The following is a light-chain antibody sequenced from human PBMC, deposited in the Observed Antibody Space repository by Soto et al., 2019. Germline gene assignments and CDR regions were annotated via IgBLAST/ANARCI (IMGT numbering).Light chain of an antibody. CDR1: ESVRRW. Sequence: DIQMTQSPSTLSASLGDRVPITCRARESVRRWLAWYQQKPGKAPKVLIDKASSLESGVPSRFSDIGSGTEFTLTIGSQQPDEFATYYCQHNKNYPDTVGQRTKLEIK. V-gene: IGKV1-5*03. CDR3: QHNKNYPDT. J-gene: IGKJ2*01. CDR2: KAS.